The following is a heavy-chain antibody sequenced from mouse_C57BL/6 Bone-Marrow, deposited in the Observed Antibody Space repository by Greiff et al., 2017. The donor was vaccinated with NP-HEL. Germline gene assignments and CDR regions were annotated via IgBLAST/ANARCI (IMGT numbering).Heavy chain of an antibody. V-gene: IGHV1-54*01. Sequence: VQVVESGAELVRPGTSVKVSCKASGYAFTNYLIEWVTQRPGQGPEWIGVINPGSGGTNYNEKFKGKATLTADKSSSTAYMQLSSLTSEDSAVYFCARVGEAMDYWGQGTSVTVSS. J-gene: IGHJ4*01. CDR2: INPGSGGT. CDR1: GYAFTNYL. D-gene: IGHD3-3*01. CDR3: ARVGEAMDY.